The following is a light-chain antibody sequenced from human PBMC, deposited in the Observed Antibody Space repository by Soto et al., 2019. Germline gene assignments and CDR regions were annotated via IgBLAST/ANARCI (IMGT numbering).Light chain of an antibody. CDR2: GAS. CDR3: QQYNDRPPA. Sequence: ETVMTQSPATLSLSPGERATLSCRASQSINSKLVWYQQKPGQAPRFLIYGASPRATDIPARFRGSGSGTEFTLTIDSLQSEDFSVYYCQQYNDRPPAFGGGTKVEIK. V-gene: IGKV3-15*01. CDR1: QSINSK. J-gene: IGKJ4*01.